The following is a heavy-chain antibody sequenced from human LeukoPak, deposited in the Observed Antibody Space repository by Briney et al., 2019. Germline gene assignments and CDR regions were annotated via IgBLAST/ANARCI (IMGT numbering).Heavy chain of an antibody. CDR1: GFTFDDYG. J-gene: IGHJ4*02. D-gene: IGHD6-13*01. CDR3: ARPGYSSSWYHDY. V-gene: IGHV3-7*01. Sequence: PGGSLRLSCAASGFTFDDYGMSWVRQAPGKGLEWVANIKQDGSEKYYVDSVKGRFTISRDNAKNSLYLQMNSLRAEDTAVYYCARPGYSSSWYHDYWGQGTLVTVSS. CDR2: IKQDGSEK.